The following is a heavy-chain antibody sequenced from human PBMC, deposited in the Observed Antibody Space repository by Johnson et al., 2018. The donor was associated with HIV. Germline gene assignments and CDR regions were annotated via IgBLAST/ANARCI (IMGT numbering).Heavy chain of an antibody. CDR1: GFTFSSYA. V-gene: IGHV3-30-3*01. D-gene: IGHD3-22*01. CDR2: ISYDGNNK. Sequence: LRLSCVVSGFTFSSYAMHWVRQAPGKGLEWMALISYDGNNKHYADSVQGRFTISRDSSKNTLNLQMSSLRAEDTAVYFCARGGPYYYDSSGYGAFDIWGQGTMVTVSS. CDR3: ARGGPYYYDSSGYGAFDI. J-gene: IGHJ3*02.